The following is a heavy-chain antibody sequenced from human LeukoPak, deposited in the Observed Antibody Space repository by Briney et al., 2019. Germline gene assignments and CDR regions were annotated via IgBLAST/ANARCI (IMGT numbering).Heavy chain of an antibody. V-gene: IGHV4-59*01. CDR3: TRTGGSSWPFDY. D-gene: IGHD6-13*01. CDR1: GDSISSYY. J-gene: IGHJ4*02. Sequence: SETLSLTCTVSGDSISSYYWSWIRQPPGKGLEWIGYIYYSGSTNYNPSLKSRVTISVDTSKNQFSLKLSSVTAADTAVYYCTRTGGSSWPFDYWGQGTLVTVSS. CDR2: IYYSGST.